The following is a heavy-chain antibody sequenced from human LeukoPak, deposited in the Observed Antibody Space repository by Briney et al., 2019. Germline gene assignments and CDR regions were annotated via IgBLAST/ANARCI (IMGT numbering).Heavy chain of an antibody. CDR1: GGSISSSSYY. V-gene: IGHV4-39*07. CDR3: ARDYRGYCSSTSCPDAFDI. Sequence: SETLSLTCTVSGGSISSSSYYWGWIRQPPGKGLEWIGSIYYSGSTYYNPSLKSRVTISVDRSKNQFSLKLSSVTAADTAVYYCARDYRGYCSSTSCPDAFDIWGQGTMVTVSS. CDR2: IYYSGST. D-gene: IGHD2-2*01. J-gene: IGHJ3*02.